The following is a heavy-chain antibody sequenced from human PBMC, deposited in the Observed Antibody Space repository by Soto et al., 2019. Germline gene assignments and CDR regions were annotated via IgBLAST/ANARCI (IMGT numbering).Heavy chain of an antibody. V-gene: IGHV3-23*01. J-gene: IGHJ6*02. D-gene: IGHD1-1*01. CDR1: GFTFRNNV. Sequence: GGSLRLSCAASGFTFRNNVLSWVRQAPGKGLDWVSGITGSGRDTYYADSVKGRFTISRDNSKNMVFLQMNSLRAEDTALYYCAKGVRRTWNEMDVWGQGTAVTVSS. CDR2: ITGSGRDT. CDR3: AKGVRRTWNEMDV.